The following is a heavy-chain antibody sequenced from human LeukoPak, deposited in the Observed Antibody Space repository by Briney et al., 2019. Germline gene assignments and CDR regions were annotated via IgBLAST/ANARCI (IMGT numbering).Heavy chain of an antibody. Sequence: GGSLRLSCAASGFTFSSYSMNWVRQAPGKGLEWVSSISSGSSYIYYADSVKGRFTISRDNAKNSLYLQMNSLRAEDTAVYYCARVHLPKSPLDWFDPWGQGTLVTVSS. D-gene: IGHD4/OR15-4a*01. CDR1: GFTFSSYS. CDR3: ARVHLPKSPLDWFDP. V-gene: IGHV3-21*01. J-gene: IGHJ5*02. CDR2: ISSGSSYI.